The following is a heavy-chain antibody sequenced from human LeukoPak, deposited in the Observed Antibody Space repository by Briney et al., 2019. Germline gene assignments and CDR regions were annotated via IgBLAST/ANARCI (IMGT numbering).Heavy chain of an antibody. CDR3: TRHGVAGIDY. CDR1: GFTFSGSA. D-gene: IGHD6-19*01. V-gene: IGHV3-73*01. CDR2: IRSKATSDAT. J-gene: IGHJ4*02. Sequence: GGSLRLSCAASGFTFSGSAMHCVSQASGRGLEWVGCIRSKATSDATAYAASVKGRFTSSRDDSKNTAYLQMNSLKTEDTAVYYWTRHGVAGIDYWGQGTLVTVSS.